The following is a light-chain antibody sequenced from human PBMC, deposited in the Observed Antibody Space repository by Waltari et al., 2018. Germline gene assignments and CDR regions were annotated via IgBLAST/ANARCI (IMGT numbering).Light chain of an antibody. CDR2: DVT. CDR3: CSYAGTSTLI. V-gene: IGLV2-11*01. Sequence: QSALPQPRSVSGSPGQSVTISCPGTSSDVGGYNYVSWYQQHPGKAPKLMIYDVTKRPSGVPYRFSASKSGNTASLTISGLQAEDEADYYCCSYAGTSTLIFGGGTKLTVL. CDR1: SSDVGGYNY. J-gene: IGLJ2*01.